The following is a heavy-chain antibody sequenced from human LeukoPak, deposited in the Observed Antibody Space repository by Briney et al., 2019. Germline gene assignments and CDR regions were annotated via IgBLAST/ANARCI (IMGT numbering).Heavy chain of an antibody. CDR1: GGTFSSYA. CDR2: INPNSGGT. V-gene: IGHV1-2*02. CDR3: ARVPNALRYFDWAIEYYFDY. Sequence: GASVKVSCKSSGGTFSSYAISWVRQAPGQGLEWMGWINPNSGGTNYAQKFQGRVTMTRDTSISTAYMELSRLRSDDTAVYYCARVPNALRYFDWAIEYYFDYWGQGTLVTVSS. D-gene: IGHD3-9*01. J-gene: IGHJ4*02.